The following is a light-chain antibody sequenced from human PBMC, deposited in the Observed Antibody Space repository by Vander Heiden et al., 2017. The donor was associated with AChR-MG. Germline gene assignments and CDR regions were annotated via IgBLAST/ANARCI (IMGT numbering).Light chain of an antibody. Sequence: EIVITQSPATLSVSPGERATLSCRASQSVRSNLAWYQQKPGQAPRLLIYGASTRDTGIPARFSGSGYGTEFTLTISSRQSEAFAVYYCQQDNNWPPWTFGPGTKVEIK. CDR3: QQDNNWPPWT. J-gene: IGKJ1*01. V-gene: IGKV3-15*01. CDR1: QSVRSN. CDR2: GAS.